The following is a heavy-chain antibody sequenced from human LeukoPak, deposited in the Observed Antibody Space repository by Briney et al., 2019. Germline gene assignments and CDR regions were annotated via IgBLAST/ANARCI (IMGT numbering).Heavy chain of an antibody. J-gene: IGHJ4*02. D-gene: IGHD3-22*01. CDR3: AKDKHSSGYYWAPSFDY. Sequence: PGGSLRLSCAASGFTFDDYAMHWVRQAPGKGLEWVSGISWNSGSIGYADSVKGRFTISRDNAKNSLYLQTNSLRAEDTALYYCAKDKHSSGYYWAPSFDYWGQGTLVTVSS. CDR1: GFTFDDYA. CDR2: ISWNSGSI. V-gene: IGHV3-9*01.